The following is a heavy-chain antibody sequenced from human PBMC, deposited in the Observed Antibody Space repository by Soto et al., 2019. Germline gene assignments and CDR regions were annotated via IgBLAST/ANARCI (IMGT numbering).Heavy chain of an antibody. CDR2: ISWNSGSI. Sequence: EVQLVESGGGLAQPGRSLRLSCAASGFTFDDYAMHWVRQAPGKGLEWVSGISWNSGSIGYADSVKGRFTISRDNAKKSLYLQMNSLRAEDTALYYCASGRGYDILTGYYPYFDYWGQGNLVTVSS. D-gene: IGHD3-9*01. V-gene: IGHV3-9*01. CDR1: GFTFDDYA. CDR3: ASGRGYDILTGYYPYFDY. J-gene: IGHJ4*02.